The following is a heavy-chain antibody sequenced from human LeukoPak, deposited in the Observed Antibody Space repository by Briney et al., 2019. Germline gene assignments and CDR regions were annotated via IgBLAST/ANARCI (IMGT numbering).Heavy chain of an antibody. J-gene: IGHJ6*02. CDR2: IDTVGNT. V-gene: IGHV3-13*01. D-gene: IGHD7-27*01. Sequence: GGSLRLSCAASGFTFSTYDMHWVRQATGKGLEWVSAIDTVGNTYYAGSVKGRFTISRENAWNSLYLQMDSLRDGDTAVYYCIRIRTGEHLYGMDVWGQGTTVTVSS. CDR1: GFTFSTYD. CDR3: IRIRTGEHLYGMDV.